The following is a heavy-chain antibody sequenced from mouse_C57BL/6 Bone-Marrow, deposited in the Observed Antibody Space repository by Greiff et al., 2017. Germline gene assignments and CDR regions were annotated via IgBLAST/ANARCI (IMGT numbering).Heavy chain of an antibody. V-gene: IGHV5-16*01. CDR3: ARGGGSSYGFAY. D-gene: IGHD1-1*01. Sequence: EVMLVESEGGLVQPGSSLKLSCTASGFTFRDYYMAWVRQVPEKGLEWVANINYDGSSTYYLDSLKSRFIISRDNAKNLLYLQMSSLKSEDTAKYYCARGGGSSYGFAYWGQGTLVTVSA. J-gene: IGHJ3*01. CDR2: INYDGSST. CDR1: GFTFRDYY.